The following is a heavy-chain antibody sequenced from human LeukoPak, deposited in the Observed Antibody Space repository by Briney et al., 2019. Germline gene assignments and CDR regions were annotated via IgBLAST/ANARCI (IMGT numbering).Heavy chain of an antibody. V-gene: IGHV4-4*08. CDR3: ASGAGWLIDY. CDR1: GGHIDSVY. D-gene: IGHD6-19*01. Sequence: SETLSLTCSVSGGHIDSVYWNWIRQPPGKGLEWIGYIDNSGSTKYNPSLQSRITMSRDTSKKQFSLKLTSVTAADTAKYYCASGAGWLIDYWGQGTLVSVSS. CDR2: IDNSGST. J-gene: IGHJ4*02.